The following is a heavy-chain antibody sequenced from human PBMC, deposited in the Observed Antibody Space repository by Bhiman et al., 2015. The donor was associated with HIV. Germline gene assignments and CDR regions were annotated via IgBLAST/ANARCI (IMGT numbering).Heavy chain of an antibody. CDR1: GFTFSSFW. V-gene: IGHV3-7*01. J-gene: IGHJ4*02. Sequence: EVQLVESGGGLVQPGESLRLSCAASGFTFSSFWMSWVRQAPGKGLQWVANIKYDGSEKYYVGSVKGRFTVSRDNAKNSLYLQINSLRVEDTAVYYCAGWEKSFSYYFDYWGQGTPVTVSS. CDR3: AGWEKSFSYYFDY. D-gene: IGHD2/OR15-2a*01. CDR2: IKYDGSEK.